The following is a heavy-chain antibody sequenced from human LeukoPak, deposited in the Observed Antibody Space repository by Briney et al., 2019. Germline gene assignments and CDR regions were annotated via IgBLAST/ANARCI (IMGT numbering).Heavy chain of an antibody. J-gene: IGHJ3*02. CDR1: GGSISSGGYY. V-gene: IGHV4-31*03. CDR3: ARRTTTVTIRPDAFDI. Sequence: SETLSLTCTVSGGSISSGGYYWSWIRQRPGKGLEWIGYIYYSGSTYYNPSLKSRVTISVDTSKNQFSLKLSSVTAADTAVYYCARRTTTVTIRPDAFDIWGQGTMVTVSS. D-gene: IGHD4-17*01. CDR2: IYYSGST.